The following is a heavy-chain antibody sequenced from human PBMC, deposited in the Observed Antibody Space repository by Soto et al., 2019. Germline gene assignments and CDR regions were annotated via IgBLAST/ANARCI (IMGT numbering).Heavy chain of an antibody. Sequence: QVQLQESGPGLVKPSQTLSLTCTVSGGSISSGGYYWSWIRQHPGTVLEWIGYIYYSGSTYYTPSLNSRVTTAVDTPKYQFALKLSSVTAADTAVYYCAREEGGGYDHRWFDPWGQGTLVTVSS. J-gene: IGHJ5*02. CDR3: AREEGGGYDHRWFDP. D-gene: IGHD5-12*01. CDR2: IYYSGST. CDR1: GGSISSGGYY. V-gene: IGHV4-31*03.